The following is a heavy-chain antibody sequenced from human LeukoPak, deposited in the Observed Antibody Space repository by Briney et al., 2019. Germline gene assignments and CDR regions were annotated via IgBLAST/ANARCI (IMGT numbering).Heavy chain of an antibody. CDR1: GYTFTGYY. Sequence: ASVKVSCKASGYTFTGYYMHWVRQAPGQGLEWMGWINPNSGNTGYAQKFQGRVTMTRNTSISTAYMGLSSLRSEDTAVYYCAREGSGSYYTLDYWGQGTLVTVSS. CDR3: AREGSGSYYTLDY. D-gene: IGHD3-10*01. V-gene: IGHV1-8*02. CDR2: INPNSGNT. J-gene: IGHJ4*02.